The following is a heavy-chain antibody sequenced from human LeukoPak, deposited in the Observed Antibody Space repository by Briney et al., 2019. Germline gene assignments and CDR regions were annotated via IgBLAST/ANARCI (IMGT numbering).Heavy chain of an antibody. J-gene: IGHJ4*02. CDR3: ARASSSSWYADLHDY. CDR1: GFTLSSYS. V-gene: IGHV3-21*01. CDR2: ISSSSSYI. D-gene: IGHD6-13*01. Sequence: GGSLRLSCAASGFTLSSYSMNWVRQAPGKGLEWVSSISSSSSYIYYADSVKGRFTISRDNAKNSLYLQMNSLRAEDTAVYYCARASSSSWYADLHDYWGQGTLVTVSS.